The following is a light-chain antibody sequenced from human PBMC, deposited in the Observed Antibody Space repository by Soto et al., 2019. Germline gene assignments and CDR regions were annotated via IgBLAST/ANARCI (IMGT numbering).Light chain of an antibody. J-gene: IGKJ5*01. CDR2: VAS. CDR1: QSVSSSY. Sequence: EIVLPQSPGTLSLSPGERATLSCRASQSVSSSYLAWYQQKPGQAPRLLIYVASSRATGIPDRFSGSGSGTDFTLTISRLEPEDFALYYCQEYGSSFTFGQGTRLEIK. V-gene: IGKV3-20*01. CDR3: QEYGSSFT.